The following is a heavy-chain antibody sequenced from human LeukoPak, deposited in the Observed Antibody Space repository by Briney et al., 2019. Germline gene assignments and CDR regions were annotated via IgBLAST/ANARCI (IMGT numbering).Heavy chain of an antibody. J-gene: IGHJ5*02. CDR3: AKGAHIVVVPAAIPNWFDP. CDR1: GFTFSSYA. D-gene: IGHD2-2*01. CDR2: ISGSGGST. Sequence: GGSLRLSCAASGFTFSSYAMSWVRQAPGKGLEWVSAISGSGGSTYYADSVKGRFTISRDNSKNTLYLQMNSLRAEDTAVYYCAKGAHIVVVPAAIPNWFDPWGQGTLVTVSS. V-gene: IGHV3-23*01.